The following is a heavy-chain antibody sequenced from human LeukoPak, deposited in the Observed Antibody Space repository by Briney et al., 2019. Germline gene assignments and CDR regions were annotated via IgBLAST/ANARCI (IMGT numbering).Heavy chain of an antibody. D-gene: IGHD3-10*01. Sequence: SVKVSCKASGGTFSSYAISWVRQAPGQGLEWMGGIIPIFGTANYAQKFQGRVTITADESTSTAYMELSSLRSGDTAVYYCARGGDEYYIRPTVDYWGQGTLVTVSS. V-gene: IGHV1-69*13. CDR2: IIPIFGTA. CDR3: ARGGDEYYIRPTVDY. J-gene: IGHJ4*02. CDR1: GGTFSSYA.